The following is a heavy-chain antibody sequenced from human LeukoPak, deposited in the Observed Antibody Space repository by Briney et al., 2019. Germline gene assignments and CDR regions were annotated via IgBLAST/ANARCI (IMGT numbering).Heavy chain of an antibody. CDR3: AREGWNDPAFDI. D-gene: IGHD1-1*01. CDR2: ISYDGSNK. CDR1: GFTFSSYA. Sequence: GRSLRLSCAASGFTFSSYAMHWVRQAPGKGLEWVAVISYDGSNKYYADSVKGRFTISRDNSKNTPYLQMNSLRAEDTAVYYCAREGWNDPAFDIWGQGTMVTVSS. V-gene: IGHV3-30*04. J-gene: IGHJ3*02.